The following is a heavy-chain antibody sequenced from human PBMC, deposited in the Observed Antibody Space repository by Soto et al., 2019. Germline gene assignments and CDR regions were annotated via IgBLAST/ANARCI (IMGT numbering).Heavy chain of an antibody. Sequence: SGPTLVNPTQTLTLTCTFSGFSLSTSVMCVSLIRQPPGKALEWLALIDWDDDKYYSTSLKTRLTISKYTSKNQVVLTMTNMDPVDTATYYCARTKKPRPGTADSYYYGMDVWGHGTTVTVS. V-gene: IGHV2-70*01. J-gene: IGHJ6*02. D-gene: IGHD2-8*02. CDR1: GFSLSTSVMC. CDR2: IDWDDDK. CDR3: ARTKKPRPGTADSYYYGMDV.